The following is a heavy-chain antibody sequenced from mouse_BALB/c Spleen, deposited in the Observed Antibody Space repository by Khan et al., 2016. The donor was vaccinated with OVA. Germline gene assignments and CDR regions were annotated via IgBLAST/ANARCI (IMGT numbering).Heavy chain of an antibody. CDR1: GFTFSNYA. CDR3: ARDYWFTY. J-gene: IGHJ3*01. V-gene: IGHV5-6-5*01. CDR2: ISSGGNT. Sequence: EVELVESGGGLVKPGGSLKLSCAASGFTFSNYAMSWVRQTPEKRLEWVASISSGGNTYYSDSVKGRFTISRDNARNILYLQLSSLRSEDTAMYYCARDYWFTYWGQGTLVTVSA.